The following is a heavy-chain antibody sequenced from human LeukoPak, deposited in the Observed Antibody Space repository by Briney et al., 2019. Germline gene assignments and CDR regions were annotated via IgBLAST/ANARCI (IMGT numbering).Heavy chain of an antibody. Sequence: PSETLSLTCTVSGGSISSYYWSWIRQPPGKGLEWIGYIYYSGSTNYNPSLKSRVTISVDTSKNQFSLKLSSVTAADTAVYYCVAARLDYYYYMDVWGKGTTVTVSS. D-gene: IGHD6-6*01. CDR1: GGSISSYY. J-gene: IGHJ6*03. CDR2: IYYSGST. CDR3: VAARLDYYYYMDV. V-gene: IGHV4-59*08.